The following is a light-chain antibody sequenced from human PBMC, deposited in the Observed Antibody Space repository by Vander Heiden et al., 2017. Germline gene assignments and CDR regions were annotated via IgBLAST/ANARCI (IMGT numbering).Light chain of an antibody. CDR2: DAS. CDR3: QQYNSYPFT. V-gene: IGKV1-9*01. CDR1: QGISTY. J-gene: IGKJ3*01. Sequence: DIQLTQSPSFLSASVGDRVTITCRASQGISTYLTWYQQKPGKAPKLLIYDASTLQSGVPSRFSGSGSGTEFTLTISSLQPEDIATYYCQQYNSYPFTFGHGTKVDIK.